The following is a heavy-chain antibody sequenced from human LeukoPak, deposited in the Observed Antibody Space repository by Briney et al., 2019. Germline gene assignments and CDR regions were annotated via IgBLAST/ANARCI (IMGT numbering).Heavy chain of an antibody. CDR2: IKQDGSEK. Sequence: PGGSLRLSCAASGFTFSSYWMSWVRQAPGKGLEWVANIKQDGSEKYYVDSVKGRFTISRDNSKNTLYLQMNSLRAEDTAVYFCAKDDYYDSSGDPNWFDPWGQGTLVTVSS. CDR3: AKDDYYDSSGDPNWFDP. D-gene: IGHD3-22*01. J-gene: IGHJ5*02. V-gene: IGHV3-7*01. CDR1: GFTFSSYW.